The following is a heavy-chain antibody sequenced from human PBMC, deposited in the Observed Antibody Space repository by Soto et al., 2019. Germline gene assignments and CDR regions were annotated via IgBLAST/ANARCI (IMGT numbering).Heavy chain of an antibody. CDR2: IDPSDSYT. V-gene: IGHV5-10-1*01. Sequence: PGASLKISCKGSGYSFTSYWISWVRQMPGKGLEWMGRIDPSDSYTNYSPSFQCHVTISADKSISTAYLQWSSLKASDTAMYYCARWPYWSSTSCYVYYYYYGMDVWGQGTTVTVSS. D-gene: IGHD2-2*01. CDR1: GYSFTSYW. J-gene: IGHJ6*02. CDR3: ARWPYWSSTSCYVYYYYYGMDV.